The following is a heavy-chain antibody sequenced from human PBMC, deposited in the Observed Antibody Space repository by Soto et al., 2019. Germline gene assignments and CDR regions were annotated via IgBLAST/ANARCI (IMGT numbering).Heavy chain of an antibody. CDR1: GYTFTGYA. CDR2: INGGNGDT. D-gene: IGHD2-2*01. J-gene: IGHJ4*02. V-gene: IGHV1-3*01. Sequence: GASVKVSCKASGYTFTGYAIHWLRQAPGQRLEWMGWINGGNGDTKYSQKFQGRVTITRDTSASTAYMELTSLGSEDTAVYHCARGYCSSTSCQYYFDFWGQGTPVTVSS. CDR3: ARGYCSSTSCQYYFDF.